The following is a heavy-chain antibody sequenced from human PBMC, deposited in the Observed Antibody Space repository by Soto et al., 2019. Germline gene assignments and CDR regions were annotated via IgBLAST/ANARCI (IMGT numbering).Heavy chain of an antibody. V-gene: IGHV3-13*01. Sequence: PGGSLRLSCAASGFTFSSYDMHWVRQATGKGLEWVSAIGTAGDTYYPGSVKGRFTISRENAKNSLYLQMNSLRAEDTAVYYCARASSEDYYFDYWGQGTLVTVSS. J-gene: IGHJ4*02. CDR3: ARASSEDYYFDY. CDR1: GFTFSSYD. CDR2: IGTAGDT.